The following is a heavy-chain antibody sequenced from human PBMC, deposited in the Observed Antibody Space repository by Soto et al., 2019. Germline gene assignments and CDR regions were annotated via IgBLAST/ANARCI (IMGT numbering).Heavy chain of an antibody. J-gene: IGHJ4*02. Sequence: QVQLVESGGGLVKPGGSLTLSCAASGFTFSDYYMSWIRQAPGKGLEWISSISSGSRAIYYADSVKGRFTISRDNAKNSLYLQMSSLRADDTAVYYCARMFSRYDPLYYFDFWGRGTLGTVSS. CDR2: ISSGSRAI. CDR3: ARMFSRYDPLYYFDF. D-gene: IGHD1-1*01. CDR1: GFTFSDYY. V-gene: IGHV3-11*01.